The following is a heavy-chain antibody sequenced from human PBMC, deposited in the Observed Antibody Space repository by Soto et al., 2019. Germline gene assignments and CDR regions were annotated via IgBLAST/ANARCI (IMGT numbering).Heavy chain of an antibody. CDR3: ATDGGYSGDY. Sequence: QVPLVQSGAEVKKPGASVKVSCKASGYTFTSYGISWVRQAPGQGLEWMGWISAYNGNTNYAPRLQGRVTMTPDTSTSTASMELRSLRSEDTAVYCCATDGGYSGDYWGQGTLVTVSS. CDR1: GYTFTSYG. CDR2: ISAYNGNT. V-gene: IGHV1-18*01. D-gene: IGHD5-18*01. J-gene: IGHJ4*02.